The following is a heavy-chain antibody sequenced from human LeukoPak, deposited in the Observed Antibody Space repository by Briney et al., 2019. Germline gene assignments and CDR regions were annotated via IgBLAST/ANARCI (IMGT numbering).Heavy chain of an antibody. CDR3: AKARVVVAATISFDY. CDR2: ISGSGGRT. J-gene: IGHJ4*02. V-gene: IGHV3-23*01. Sequence: GGSLRLSCATSEITFSSYAMSWVRQAPGKGLEWVSAISGSGGRTYYADSVKGRFTNSRDNSKNTLYLQMNSLRAEDTAVYYCAKARVVVAATISFDYWGQGTLVTVSS. CDR1: EITFSSYA. D-gene: IGHD2-15*01.